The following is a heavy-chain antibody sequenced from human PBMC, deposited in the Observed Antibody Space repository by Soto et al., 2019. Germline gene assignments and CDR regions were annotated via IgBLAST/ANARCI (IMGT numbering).Heavy chain of an antibody. D-gene: IGHD5-12*01. Sequence: QVQLVQSGAEVKKPGASVKVSCKASGYTFTSYDINWVRQATGQGLEWMGWMNPNSGNTGYAQKFQGRVTMTRNTSISTAYMELSSLRSEDTAVYYCATRGTVEMATMDPLDYWGQGTLVTVSS. CDR1: GYTFTSYD. J-gene: IGHJ4*02. V-gene: IGHV1-8*01. CDR3: ATRGTVEMATMDPLDY. CDR2: MNPNSGNT.